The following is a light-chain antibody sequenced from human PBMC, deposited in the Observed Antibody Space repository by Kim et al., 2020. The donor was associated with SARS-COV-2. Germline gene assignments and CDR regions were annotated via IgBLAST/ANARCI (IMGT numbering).Light chain of an antibody. CDR3: QQYVSSPIT. V-gene: IGKV3-20*01. CDR1: QSVSSSS. CDR2: GAS. Sequence: ENVLTQSPGTLSLSPGEGDTLSCRASQSVSSSSLAWYQQKPGQAPRLLVYGASSRATGIPDRFSGSGSGTDFTLTISRLEPEDFALYYCQQYVSSPITFGQGTRLEIK. J-gene: IGKJ5*01.